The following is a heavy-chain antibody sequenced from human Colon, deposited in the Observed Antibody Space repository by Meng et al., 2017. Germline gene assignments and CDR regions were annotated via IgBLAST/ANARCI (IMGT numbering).Heavy chain of an antibody. CDR1: GFTFSSYA. Sequence: GGSLRLSCAASGFTFSSYAMSWVRQAPGQGLEWMGWVSAYNGNTNYAPKFLGRVTMTTDTSTNTAYMELRSLRSDDSAVYYCARGRYYDILTGYYKGRHFDYWGQGTRVTGYS. J-gene: IGHJ4*02. V-gene: IGHV1-18*01. CDR3: ARGRYYDILTGYYKGRHFDY. CDR2: VSAYNGNT. D-gene: IGHD3-9*01.